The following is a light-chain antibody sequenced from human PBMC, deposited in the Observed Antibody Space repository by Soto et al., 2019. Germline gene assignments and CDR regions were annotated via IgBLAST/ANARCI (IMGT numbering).Light chain of an antibody. CDR3: SSYAGTSVV. CDR1: SSDVGGYKF. J-gene: IGLJ2*01. CDR2: DVS. V-gene: IGLV2-11*01. Sequence: QSALTQPRSVSGSPGQSITISCTGTSSDVGGYKFVCWYQQHPGKAPKLMIYDVSRRPSGVPVRFSGSKSGNTASLTISGLQAEDEADYYCSSYAGTSVVFGGGTKLTVL.